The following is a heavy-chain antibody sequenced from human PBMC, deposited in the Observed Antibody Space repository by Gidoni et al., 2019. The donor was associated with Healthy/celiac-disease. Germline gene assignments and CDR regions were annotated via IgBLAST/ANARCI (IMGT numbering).Heavy chain of an antibody. V-gene: IGHV3-9*01. CDR2: ISWNSGSI. D-gene: IGHD2-8*01. CDR3: AKDRGARMTEVYFQH. Sequence: EVQLVESGGGLVQPGRSLRLSCAASGFTLEDYAMHWVRQAPGKGLEWVSGISWNSGSIGYADSVKGRFTISRDNAKNSLYLQMNSLRAEDTALYYCAKDRGARMTEVYFQHWGQGTLVTVSS. J-gene: IGHJ1*01. CDR1: GFTLEDYA.